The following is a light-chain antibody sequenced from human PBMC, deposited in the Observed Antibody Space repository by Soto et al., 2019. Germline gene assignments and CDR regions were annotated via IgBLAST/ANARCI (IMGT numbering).Light chain of an antibody. CDR3: QQYNNWPPYT. CDR1: QSVSSN. V-gene: IGKV3-15*01. Sequence: EIVMTQSPATLSVSPGERATLSCRASQSVSSNLAWYQQKPGQAPRLLIYGASTRAIGIPVRFSGSGSGTEFTLTISSLQCEDFAVYFGQQYNNWPPYTFGQGTRLEIK. CDR2: GAS. J-gene: IGKJ2*01.